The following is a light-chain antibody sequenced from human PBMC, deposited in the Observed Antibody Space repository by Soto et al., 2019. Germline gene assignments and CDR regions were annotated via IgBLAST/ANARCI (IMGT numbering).Light chain of an antibody. CDR3: QQCYTTPRT. Sequence: DIQMTQSPSSLSASVGDRVTITCRASQSISSYLNWYQQQPGIAPKLLIYAASSLQSGVPSRFTGSGSGTDFTLTITSLQPEDFATYYCQQCYTTPRTFGPGTKVDVK. J-gene: IGKJ3*01. CDR1: QSISSY. CDR2: AAS. V-gene: IGKV1-39*01.